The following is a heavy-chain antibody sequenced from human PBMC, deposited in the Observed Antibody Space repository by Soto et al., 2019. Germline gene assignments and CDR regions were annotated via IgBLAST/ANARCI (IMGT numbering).Heavy chain of an antibody. CDR3: AKDPATIAVAGTFDY. D-gene: IGHD6-19*01. V-gene: IGHV3-23*01. CDR2: ISGSGGST. Sequence: EVQLLESGGGLVQPGGSLRLSCAASGFTFSTYGMSWVRQAPGKGLEWVSIISGSGGSTYDADTVKGRFTISRDNSKNTLYLQMNSLRAEDTAVYYCAKDPATIAVAGTFDYWGQGTLVIVSS. J-gene: IGHJ4*02. CDR1: GFTFSTYG.